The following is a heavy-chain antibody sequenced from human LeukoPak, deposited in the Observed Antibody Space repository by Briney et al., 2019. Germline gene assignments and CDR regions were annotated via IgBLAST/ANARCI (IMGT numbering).Heavy chain of an antibody. Sequence: SVKVSCTASGGTFSSYAISWVRQAPGQGLEWMGVIFSIVGTANYAQKFQGRVTITTDESTSTAYMELSSLRSEDTAVYYCASVDTAMVTRYYYYYMDVWGKGTTVTVSS. CDR1: GGTFSSYA. CDR3: ASVDTAMVTRYYYYYMDV. CDR2: IFSIVGTA. J-gene: IGHJ6*03. D-gene: IGHD5-18*01. V-gene: IGHV1-69*05.